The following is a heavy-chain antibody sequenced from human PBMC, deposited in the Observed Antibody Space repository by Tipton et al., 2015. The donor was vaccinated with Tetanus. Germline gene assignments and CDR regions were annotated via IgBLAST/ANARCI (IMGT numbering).Heavy chain of an antibody. D-gene: IGHD2-8*02. V-gene: IGHV4-34*01. CDR1: GGSFSGSF. Sequence: LRLSCDVSGGSFSGSFWSWIRQPPGKGLEWIGDVSHSGSINYNPSLKSRVTISVDTSKNQFSLRLSSVTAADTAVYYCARRSTFLLVVGRPWDLGFDPWGQGTLVTVSS. J-gene: IGHJ5*02. CDR2: VSHSGSI. CDR3: ARRSTFLLVVGRPWDLGFDP.